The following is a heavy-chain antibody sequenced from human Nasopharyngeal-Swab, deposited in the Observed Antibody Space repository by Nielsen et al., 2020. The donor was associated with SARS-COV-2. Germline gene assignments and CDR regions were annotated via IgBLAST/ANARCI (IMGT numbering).Heavy chain of an antibody. J-gene: IGHJ4*02. CDR3: ARRGGSSWKQEGYYFDY. Sequence: SVKVSCKASGYTFTDYYIHWVRQAPGQGLEWMGGIIPIFGTANYAQKFQGRVTITADESTSTAYMELSSLRSEDTAVYFCARRGGSSWKQEGYYFDYWGQGTLVTVSS. V-gene: IGHV1-69*13. D-gene: IGHD6-13*01. CDR1: GYTFTDYY. CDR2: IIPIFGTA.